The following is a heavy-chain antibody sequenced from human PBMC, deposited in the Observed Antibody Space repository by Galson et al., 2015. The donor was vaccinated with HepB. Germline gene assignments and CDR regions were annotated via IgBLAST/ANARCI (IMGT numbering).Heavy chain of an antibody. CDR1: GFTFSSYG. Sequence: SLRLSCAASGFTFSSYGMHWVRQAPGKGLEWVAVIWYDGSNKYYADSVKGRFTISRDNSKNTLYLQMNSLRAEDTAVYYCARAPGRSSSWLGYVDYWGQGTLVTVSS. CDR2: IWYDGSNK. J-gene: IGHJ4*02. CDR3: ARAPGRSSSWLGYVDY. D-gene: IGHD6-13*01. V-gene: IGHV3-33*01.